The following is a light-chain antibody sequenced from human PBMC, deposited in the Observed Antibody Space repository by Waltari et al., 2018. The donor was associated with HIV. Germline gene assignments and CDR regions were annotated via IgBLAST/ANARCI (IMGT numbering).Light chain of an antibody. Sequence: QSVLTQPPSVSGAPGQRVTISCTGSSSNIGAGYDVHWYQQLPGTAPKLLIYGNTNRPSGVPDRFSGSESGTSPSLAITGLQAEDEADYYCQSYDSSLTGSVFGGGTKLTVL. CDR2: GNT. J-gene: IGLJ2*01. V-gene: IGLV1-40*01. CDR3: QSYDSSLTGSV. CDR1: SSNIGAGYD.